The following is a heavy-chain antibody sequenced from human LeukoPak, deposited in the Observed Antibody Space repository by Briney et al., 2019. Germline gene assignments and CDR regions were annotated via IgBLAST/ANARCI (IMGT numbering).Heavy chain of an antibody. CDR1: GYTFTSYG. D-gene: IGHD4-11*01. V-gene: IGHV1-18*01. Sequence: GASVKVSCKASGYTFTSYGISWVRQAPGQGLEWMGWISAYNGNTNYAQKLQGRVTMTTDTSTSTAYMELRSLRSDDTAVYYCARQYSDYSKYWFDPWGQGTLVTVSS. CDR2: ISAYNGNT. J-gene: IGHJ5*02. CDR3: ARQYSDYSKYWFDP.